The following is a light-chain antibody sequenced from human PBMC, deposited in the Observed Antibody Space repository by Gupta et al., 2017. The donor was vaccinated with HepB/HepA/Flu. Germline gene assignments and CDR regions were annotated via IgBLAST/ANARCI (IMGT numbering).Light chain of an antibody. CDR3: QQSYSTPPLFT. V-gene: IGKV1-39*01. CDR1: QSISSY. Sequence: DIQMTQSPSSLSASVGDRVTITCRASQSISSYLNWYQQKPGKAPQLLIYAASSLQSGVPSRFSSSRSATDYTLTTSSLQPSDFATDYCQQSYSTPPLFTFGPGTKVDIK. CDR2: AAS. J-gene: IGKJ3*01.